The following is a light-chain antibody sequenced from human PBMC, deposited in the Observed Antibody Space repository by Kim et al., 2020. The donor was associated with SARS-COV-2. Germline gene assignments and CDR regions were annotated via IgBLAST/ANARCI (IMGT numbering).Light chain of an antibody. CDR2: AAS. J-gene: IGKJ1*01. V-gene: IGKV1-6*01. Sequence: AIQMTQSPSSLSASVGDRVTITCRASQGITNDLGWYQQKPGKAPKLLIYAASSLQSGVTSRFSGSGSGTDFTLTISSLQPEDFATYYCLQDYNLWTFGQGTKVDIK. CDR3: LQDYNLWT. CDR1: QGITND.